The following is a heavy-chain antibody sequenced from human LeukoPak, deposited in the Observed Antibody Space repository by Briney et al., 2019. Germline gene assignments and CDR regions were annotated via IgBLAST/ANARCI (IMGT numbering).Heavy chain of an antibody. D-gene: IGHD3-9*01. CDR2: ISGSGGST. Sequence: GGSLRLSCIASGFTFSNYAMSWVRQAPGKGLEWVSAISGSGGSTFNADSVKGRFTIPRDNSKNTLYLQMNSLRAEDTAVYYCAKDVFELYDIYDHWGQGTLVTVSS. J-gene: IGHJ4*02. CDR1: GFTFSNYA. V-gene: IGHV3-23*01. CDR3: AKDVFELYDIYDH.